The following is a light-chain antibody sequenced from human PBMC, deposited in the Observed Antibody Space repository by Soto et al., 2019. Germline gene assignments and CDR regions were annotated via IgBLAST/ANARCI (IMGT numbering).Light chain of an antibody. CDR2: WAS. J-gene: IGKJ1*01. CDR3: QQYYTTPTWT. V-gene: IGKV4-1*01. Sequence: DIVMTQSPDSLAVSLGERATINCKSSQSVLYSSNNMNYLAWYQQKPGQPPKLLIYWASTRESGVPDRFSGSGSGTDFTLTISSLQAEDVAVYYCQQYYTTPTWTFGQGTKVELK. CDR1: QSVLYSSNNMNY.